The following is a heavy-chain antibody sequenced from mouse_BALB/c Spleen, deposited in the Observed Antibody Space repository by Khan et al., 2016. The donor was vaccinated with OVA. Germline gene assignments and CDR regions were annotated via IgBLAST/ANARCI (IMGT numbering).Heavy chain of an antibody. V-gene: IGHV9-4*02. CDR3: ARGGAAYYKDDGGAMDY. Sequence: QIQLVQSGPELKRPGATVRISCKASGYTFTNAGMQWVQKMPGKGLKWIGWINTHSGVPKYAEAFKGRFAFSLDTSATTAYLQLTNLKNEDTATYFCARGGAAYYKDDGGAMDYWGQGTSVTVSA. CDR2: INTHSGVP. D-gene: IGHD2-12*01. J-gene: IGHJ4*01. CDR1: GYTFTNAG.